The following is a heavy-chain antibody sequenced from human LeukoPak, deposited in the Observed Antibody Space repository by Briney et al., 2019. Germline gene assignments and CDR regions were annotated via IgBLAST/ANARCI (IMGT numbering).Heavy chain of an antibody. J-gene: IGHJ4*02. CDR2: IYHSGST. CDR3: ARRIRGSGSYYTLDY. CDR1: GGSISSSNW. D-gene: IGHD1-26*01. V-gene: IGHV4-4*02. Sequence: SGTLSLTCAVSGGSISSSNWWSWVRQPPGKGREWMGEIYHSGSTNYNPSLKSRVTISVDKSKNQFSLKLSSVTAADTAVYYCARRIRGSGSYYTLDYWGQGTLVTVSS.